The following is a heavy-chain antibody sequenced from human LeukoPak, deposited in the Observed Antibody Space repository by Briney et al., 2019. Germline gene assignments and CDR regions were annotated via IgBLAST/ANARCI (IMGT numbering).Heavy chain of an antibody. CDR3: ARRSYDILTGPLDAFDI. J-gene: IGHJ3*02. CDR2: IYYSGST. V-gene: IGHV4-59*08. D-gene: IGHD3-9*01. CDR1: GGSMSSYY. Sequence: SETLSLTCIVSGGSMSSYYWSWIRQPPGKGLEWIGYIYYSGSTNYNPSLKSRVTISVDTSKNQFSLKLSSVTAADTAVYYCARRSYDILTGPLDAFDIWGQGTMVAVSS.